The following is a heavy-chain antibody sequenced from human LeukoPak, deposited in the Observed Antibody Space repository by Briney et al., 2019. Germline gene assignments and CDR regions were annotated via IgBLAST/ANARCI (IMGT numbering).Heavy chain of an antibody. CDR3: ARGHDYDFWSGYYFGY. V-gene: IGHV4-4*07. Sequence: SETLSLTCTVTGDSLSDNYWSWIRQPAGKGLEWIGRIYTSGSINYNPSLKSRVSMSIDTSKNQLSLNLRSLTAADTAVYYCARGHDYDFWSGYYFGYWGQGTLVTVSS. D-gene: IGHD3-3*01. CDR2: IYTSGSI. J-gene: IGHJ4*02. CDR1: GDSLSDNY.